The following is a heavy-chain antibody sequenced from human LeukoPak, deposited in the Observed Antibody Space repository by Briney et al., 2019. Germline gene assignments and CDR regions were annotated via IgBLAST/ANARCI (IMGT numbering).Heavy chain of an antibody. CDR1: GYTFTSYG. D-gene: IGHD2-2*01. CDR3: ARSGVVVVPDWFDP. Sequence: VSVKVSCKASGYTFTSYGISWVRQAPGQRLEWMGWINAGNGNTKYSQKFQGRVTITRDTSASTAYMELSSLRSEDTAVYYCARSGVVVVPDWFDPWGQGTLVTVSS. CDR2: INAGNGNT. V-gene: IGHV1-3*01. J-gene: IGHJ5*02.